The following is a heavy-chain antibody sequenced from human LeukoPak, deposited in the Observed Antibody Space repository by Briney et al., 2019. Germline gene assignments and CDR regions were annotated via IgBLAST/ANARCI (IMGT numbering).Heavy chain of an antibody. V-gene: IGHV1-2*04. CDR1: GYSFTDYY. J-gene: IGHJ4*02. CDR3: ARVTLIYGSGSYYQSPLAY. CDR2: INPNSGVT. D-gene: IGHD3-10*01. Sequence: ASVKVSCKASGYSFTDYYMHWVRQAPGQGLEWMGWINPNSGVTNYAQKFQGWVTMTRDTSTSTAYMELNRLKSDDTAVYYCARVTLIYGSGSYYQSPLAYWGQGTLVTVSS.